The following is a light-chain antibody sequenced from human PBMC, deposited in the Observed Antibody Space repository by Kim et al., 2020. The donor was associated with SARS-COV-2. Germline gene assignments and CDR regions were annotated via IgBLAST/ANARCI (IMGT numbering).Light chain of an antibody. J-gene: IGLJ3*02. Sequence: PGKTARSTCGGNNIGSKSVHWYQQKPGQAPVLVIYYDSDRPSGIPERFAGSNSGNTATLTISRVEAGDEADYYCQVWDSSSDHPVFGGGTKLTVL. CDR3: QVWDSSSDHPV. CDR2: YDS. V-gene: IGLV3-21*04. CDR1: NIGSKS.